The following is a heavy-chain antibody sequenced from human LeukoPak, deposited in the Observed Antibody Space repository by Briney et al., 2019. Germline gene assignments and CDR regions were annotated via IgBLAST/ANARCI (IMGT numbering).Heavy chain of an antibody. CDR2: ISVYNGNT. D-gene: IGHD4-17*01. CDR3: ARETTSYYYHMDV. J-gene: IGHJ6*03. Sequence: ASVKVSCKASGYTFINYGISWVRQAPGQGLEWMGWISVYNGNTTYAQELQGRVTMTTDTSTSTAYMELRSLRSDDTAVYYCARETTSYYYHMDVWGKGTTVTVSS. CDR1: GYTFINYG. V-gene: IGHV1-18*01.